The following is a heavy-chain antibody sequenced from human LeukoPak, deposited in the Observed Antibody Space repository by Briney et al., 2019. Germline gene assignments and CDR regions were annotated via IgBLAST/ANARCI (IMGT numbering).Heavy chain of an antibody. CDR3: AKDDAYYYDSSGNPMALGMDV. CDR2: ISGSGGST. CDR1: GFTFSSYA. Sequence: GGSLRLSCAASGFTFSSYAMSWVRQAPGKGLEWVSAISGSGGSTYYADSVKGRFTISRDNSKSTLYLQMNSLRAEDTAVYYCAKDDAYYYDSSGNPMALGMDVWGQGTTVTVSS. J-gene: IGHJ6*02. D-gene: IGHD3-22*01. V-gene: IGHV3-23*01.